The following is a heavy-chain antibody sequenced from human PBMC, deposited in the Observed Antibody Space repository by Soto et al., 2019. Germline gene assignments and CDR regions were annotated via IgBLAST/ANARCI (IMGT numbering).Heavy chain of an antibody. CDR2: IIPIFGTT. J-gene: IGHJ6*02. CDR3: ARGGATLVRGVLRTGYYGMDV. Sequence: QVQLVQSGAEVKKPGSSVKVSCKASGGTFSSYAISWVRQAPGHGLEWMGGIIPIFGTTNYAQKFQGRVTITADESTTIAYMELSSLGSEETAVYYCARGGATLVRGVLRTGYYGMDVWGQGTTVTVSS. D-gene: IGHD3-10*01. CDR1: GGTFSSYA. V-gene: IGHV1-69*01.